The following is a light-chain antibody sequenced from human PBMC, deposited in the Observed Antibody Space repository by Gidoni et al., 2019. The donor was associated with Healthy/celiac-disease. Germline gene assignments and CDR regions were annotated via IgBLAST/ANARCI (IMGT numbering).Light chain of an antibody. J-gene: IGKJ4*01. CDR3: QQYYDIPLT. CDR1: QSGLYRSNNKNY. Sequence: DIVMTQSPDSLAVSLGERATINCKSSQSGLYRSNNKNYLAWYQQRPGHPPKLLVYWASNRESAVPDRFSGRGSGTDFSLTIISLQAEDVAVYYCQQYYDIPLTFGGGTKVEIK. CDR2: WAS. V-gene: IGKV4-1*01.